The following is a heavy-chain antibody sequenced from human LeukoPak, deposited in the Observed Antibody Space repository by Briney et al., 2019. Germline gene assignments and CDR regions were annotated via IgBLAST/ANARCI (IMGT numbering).Heavy chain of an antibody. D-gene: IGHD3-9*01. Sequence: GGSLRLSCAASGFTVSSNYMSWVRQAPGKGLVWVSRINSDGSSTSYADSVKGRFTISRDNAKNTLYLQMNSLRAEDTAVYYCPRLVAGNYDILTGYSPLLDYWGQGTLVTVSS. CDR3: PRLVAGNYDILTGYSPLLDY. CDR2: INSDGSST. CDR1: GFTVSSNY. J-gene: IGHJ4*02. V-gene: IGHV3-74*01.